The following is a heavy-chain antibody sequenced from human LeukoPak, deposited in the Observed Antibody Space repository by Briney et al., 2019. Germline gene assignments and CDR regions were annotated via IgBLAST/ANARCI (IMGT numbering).Heavy chain of an antibody. V-gene: IGHV1-69*05. J-gene: IGHJ3*02. CDR1: GGTFSSYA. CDR2: IIPIFGTA. CDR3: ASLYYYDSSGYAYDAFDI. Sequence: ASVKVSCKASGGTFSSYAISWVRQAPGQGLEWMGGIIPIFGTANYAQKFQGRVTMTTDTSTSTAYMELRSLRSDDTAVYYCASLYYYDSSGYAYDAFDIWGQGTMVTVSS. D-gene: IGHD3-22*01.